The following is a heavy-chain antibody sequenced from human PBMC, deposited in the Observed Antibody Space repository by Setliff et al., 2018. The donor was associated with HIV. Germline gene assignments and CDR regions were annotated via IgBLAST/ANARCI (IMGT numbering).Heavy chain of an antibody. J-gene: IGHJ4*02. Sequence: ASVKVSCKSSGYTFTAYYLHWVRQAPGQGLEWMGWINPNSGDTAYAQKFQGRVTMTRVTSISTAYMELTRLTSDDTAVYYCARVTVSGRGLHFWGQGTQVTVSS. D-gene: IGHD4-4*01. CDR3: ARVTVSGRGLHF. CDR2: INPNSGDT. CDR1: GYTFTAYY. V-gene: IGHV1-2*02.